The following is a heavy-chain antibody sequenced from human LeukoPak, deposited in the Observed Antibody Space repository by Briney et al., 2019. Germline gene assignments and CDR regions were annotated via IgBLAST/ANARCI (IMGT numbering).Heavy chain of an antibody. CDR3: ARTIRGY. D-gene: IGHD1-7*01. Sequence: GGSLRLSCAASGFTFTSYGMSWVRQAPGKGLEWVSSISGSGFGTNYADSVKGRFTISRDNAKNSLYLQMNSLRAEDTAAYYCARTIRGYWGQGTLVTVSS. V-gene: IGHV3-23*01. J-gene: IGHJ4*02. CDR2: ISGSGFGT. CDR1: GFTFTSYG.